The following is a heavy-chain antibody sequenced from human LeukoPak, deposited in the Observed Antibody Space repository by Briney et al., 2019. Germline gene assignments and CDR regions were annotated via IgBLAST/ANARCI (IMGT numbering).Heavy chain of an antibody. CDR2: FSGTGDTT. D-gene: IGHD3-10*01. Sequence: GGSLRLSCAASGFIFKNYAMNWVRQAPGKGLEWVSAFSGTGDTTFYADSVKGRFTLSRDNTKNTVDLQMDSLRVDDTAVYYCARGFGDSFDPWGQGTLVTVSS. J-gene: IGHJ5*02. CDR1: GFIFKNYA. V-gene: IGHV3-23*01. CDR3: ARGFGDSFDP.